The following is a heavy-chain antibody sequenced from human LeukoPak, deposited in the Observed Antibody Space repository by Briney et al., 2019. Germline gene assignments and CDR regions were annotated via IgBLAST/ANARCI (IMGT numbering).Heavy chain of an antibody. V-gene: IGHV4-61*01. CDR1: GGSVSSGSYY. Sequence: SETLSLTCTVSGGSVSSGSYYWSWIRQPPGKGLEWIGYIYYSGSTNYNPSLKSRVTISVDTSKNQFSLKLSSVTAADTAVYYCAREDGVSSDDAFDLWGQGTMVTIS. D-gene: IGHD3-10*01. J-gene: IGHJ3*01. CDR2: IYYSGST. CDR3: AREDGVSSDDAFDL.